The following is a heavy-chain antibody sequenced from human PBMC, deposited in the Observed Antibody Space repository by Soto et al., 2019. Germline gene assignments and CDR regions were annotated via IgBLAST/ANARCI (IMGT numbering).Heavy chain of an antibody. V-gene: IGHV1-46*01. J-gene: IGHJ6*02. D-gene: IGHD3-22*01. CDR3: ARETYYYDSSGPLPDYYGMDV. CDR1: GYTFTSYY. Sequence: ASVKVSCKASGYTFTSYYMHWVRQAPGQGLEWMGIINPSGGSTSYAQKFQGRVTMTRDTSTSTVYMELSSLRSEDTAVYYCARETYYYDSSGPLPDYYGMDVWGQGTTGTVSS. CDR2: INPSGGST.